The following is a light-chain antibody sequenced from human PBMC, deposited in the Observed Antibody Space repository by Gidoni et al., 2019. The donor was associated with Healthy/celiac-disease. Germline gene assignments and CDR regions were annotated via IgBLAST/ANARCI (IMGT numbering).Light chain of an antibody. Sequence: AIRMTPHPSSLSASTGDRVTITCRSSQGISSYLAWYQQKPGKAPKLLIYAASTLQSGVPSRFSGSGSGTDFTLTISCLQSEDFATYYCQQYYSYLWTFGQGTKVEIK. J-gene: IGKJ1*01. CDR2: AAS. CDR1: QGISSY. V-gene: IGKV1-8*01. CDR3: QQYYSYLWT.